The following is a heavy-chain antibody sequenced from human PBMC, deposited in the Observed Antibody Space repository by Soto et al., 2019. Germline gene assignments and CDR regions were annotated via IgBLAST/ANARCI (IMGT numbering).Heavy chain of an antibody. D-gene: IGHD6-13*01. CDR3: ARDLQQLVTEYHYYYYGMDV. J-gene: IGHJ6*02. CDR2: TYYRSKWYN. CDR1: GDSVSSNSAA. V-gene: IGHV6-1*01. Sequence: SQTLSLTCAISGDSVSSNSAAWNWIRQSPSRGLEWLGRTYYRSKWYNDYAISVKSRITINPDTSKNQFSLQLNSVTPEDTALYYCARDLQQLVTEYHYYYYGMDVWGQATTVTVSS.